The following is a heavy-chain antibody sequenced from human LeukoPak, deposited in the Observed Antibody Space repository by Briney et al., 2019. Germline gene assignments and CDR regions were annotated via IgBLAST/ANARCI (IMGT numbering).Heavy chain of an antibody. Sequence: SVKVSCKASGGTFSSYAISWVRQAPGQGLEWMGGIIPIFGIANYAQKSQGRVTITTDESTSTAYMELSSLRSEDTAVYYCARGSKEVNEYFQHWGQGTLVTVSS. J-gene: IGHJ1*01. D-gene: IGHD2-2*01. V-gene: IGHV1-69*05. CDR1: GGTFSSYA. CDR3: ARGSKEVNEYFQH. CDR2: IIPIFGIA.